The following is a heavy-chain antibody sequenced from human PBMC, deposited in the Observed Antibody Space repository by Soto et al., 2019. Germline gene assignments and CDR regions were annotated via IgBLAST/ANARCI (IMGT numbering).Heavy chain of an antibody. CDR3: ATASGYCSSTSCYVGSDFDY. CDR1: GGSISSGGYY. V-gene: IGHV4-31*03. D-gene: IGHD2-2*01. CDR2: IYYSGST. J-gene: IGHJ4*02. Sequence: PSETLSLTCTVSGGSISSGGYYWSWIRQHPGKGLEWIGYIYYSGSTYYNPSLKSRVTISVDTSKNQFSLKLSSVTAADTAVYSCATASGYCSSTSCYVGSDFDYWGQGTLVTVSS.